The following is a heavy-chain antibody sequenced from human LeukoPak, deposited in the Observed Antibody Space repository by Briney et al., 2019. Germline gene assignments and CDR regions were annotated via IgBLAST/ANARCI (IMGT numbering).Heavy chain of an antibody. D-gene: IGHD3-22*01. CDR1: GGSFSGYY. Sequence: SETLSLTCAVYGGSFSGYYWSWIRQPPGKGLEWIGEINHSGSTNYNPSLKSRVTISVDTSKNQFSLKLSSVTAADTAVYYCARRDRRLLLTAWVYFDYWGQGTLVTVSS. CDR2: INHSGST. CDR3: ARRDRRLLLTAWVYFDY. J-gene: IGHJ4*02. V-gene: IGHV4-34*01.